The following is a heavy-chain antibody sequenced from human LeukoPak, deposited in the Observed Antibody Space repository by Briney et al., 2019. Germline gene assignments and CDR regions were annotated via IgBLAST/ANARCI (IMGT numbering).Heavy chain of an antibody. D-gene: IGHD3-16*01. J-gene: IGHJ6*03. CDR2: IWYDGSNK. V-gene: IGHV3-33*06. CDR3: AKDLGTFDYMEV. CDR1: GFTFSSYG. Sequence: GGSLRLSCAASGFTFSSYGMHWVRQAPGKGLEGVAVIWYDGSNKYYADSVKGRFTISTDNSKNTLYLQMNSMRAEDTAVYYCAKDLGTFDYMEVWGKGTTVTVSS.